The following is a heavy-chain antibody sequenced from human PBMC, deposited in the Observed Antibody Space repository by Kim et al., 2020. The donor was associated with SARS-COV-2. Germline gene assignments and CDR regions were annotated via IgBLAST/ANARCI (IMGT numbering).Heavy chain of an antibody. Sequence: GGSLRLSCAASGFTFSSNGMHWVRQAPGKGLEWVAVISYDGSNKYYADSVKGRFTISRDNSKNTLYLQMNSLRAEDTAVYYCAKALWFGELDGLDDYWG. J-gene: IGHJ4*01. CDR2: ISYDGSNK. CDR1: GFTFSSNG. V-gene: IGHV3-30*18. CDR3: AKALWFGELDGLDDY. D-gene: IGHD3-10*01.